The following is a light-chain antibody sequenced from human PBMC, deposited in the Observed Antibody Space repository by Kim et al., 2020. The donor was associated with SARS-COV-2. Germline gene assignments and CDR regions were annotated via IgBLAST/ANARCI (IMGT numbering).Light chain of an antibody. V-gene: IGKV1-8*01. CDR2: AAS. CDR1: QGISCY. J-gene: IGKJ5*01. Sequence: ASTVDRVTITCRASQGISCYLAWYQQKPGTAPKLLIYAASTLQRGVPSRFSGSGSGTDFTLTISCLQSEDFATYYCQQYYSYPITFGQGTRLEIK. CDR3: QQYYSYPIT.